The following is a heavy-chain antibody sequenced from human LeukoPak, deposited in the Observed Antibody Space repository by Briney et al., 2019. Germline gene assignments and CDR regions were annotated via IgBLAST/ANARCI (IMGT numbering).Heavy chain of an antibody. CDR3: ARDLGVAAAGYYYYYYMDV. V-gene: IGHV1-69*06. Sequence: SVKVSCKASGGTFSSYAISWVRQAPGQGPEWMGGIIPIFGTANYAQKFQGRVTITADKSTSTAYMELSSLRSEDTAVYYCARDLGVAAAGYYYYYYMDVWGKGTTVTISS. J-gene: IGHJ6*03. CDR1: GGTFSSYA. D-gene: IGHD6-13*01. CDR2: IIPIFGTA.